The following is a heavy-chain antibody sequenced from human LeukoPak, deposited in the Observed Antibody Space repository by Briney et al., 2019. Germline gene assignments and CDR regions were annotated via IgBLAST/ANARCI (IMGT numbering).Heavy chain of an antibody. J-gene: IGHJ4*02. CDR2: ISGNGGST. CDR1: GFTFSSYA. Sequence: GGSLRLSCAASGFTFSSYAMSWVRQAPGKGLEWVSAISGNGGSTYYADSVKGRFTISRDNSKNTLSLQMNSLRAEDTAVYYCAKDISEARDYFDYWGQGTLVTVPS. CDR3: AKDISEARDYFDY. V-gene: IGHV3-23*01.